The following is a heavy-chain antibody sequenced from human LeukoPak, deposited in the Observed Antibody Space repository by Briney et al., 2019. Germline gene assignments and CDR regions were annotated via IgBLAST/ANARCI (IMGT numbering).Heavy chain of an antibody. CDR2: IYYSGST. D-gene: IGHD3-16*02. Sequence: SETLSLTCTVSGGSISSYYWSWIRQPPGKGLEWIGYIYYSGSTNYNPSLKSRVTISVDTSKNQFSLELSSVTAADTAVYYCARGPGYDYVWGSYRYAPFDYWGQGTLVTVSS. V-gene: IGHV4-59*01. J-gene: IGHJ4*02. CDR1: GGSISSYY. CDR3: ARGPGYDYVWGSYRYAPFDY.